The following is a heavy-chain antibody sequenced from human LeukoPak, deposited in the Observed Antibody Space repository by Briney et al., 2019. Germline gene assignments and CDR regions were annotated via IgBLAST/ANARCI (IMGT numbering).Heavy chain of an antibody. J-gene: IGHJ4*02. CDR3: AREHNYCSGGSCYSGIFDY. CDR1: GFTFSSYW. Sequence: GGTLRLSCAASGFTFSSYWMHWVRQAPGKGLVWVSRINSDGSSTRYADSVKGRFTISRDNAKNTLYLQMNSLRAEDTAVYYCAREHNYCSGGSCYSGIFDYWGQGTLVTVSS. D-gene: IGHD2-15*01. CDR2: INSDGSST. V-gene: IGHV3-74*01.